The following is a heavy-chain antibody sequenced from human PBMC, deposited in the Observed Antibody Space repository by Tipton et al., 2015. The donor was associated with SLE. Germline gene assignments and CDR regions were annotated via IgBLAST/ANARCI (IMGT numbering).Heavy chain of an antibody. CDR1: GGSLSGYY. J-gene: IGHJ5*01. D-gene: IGHD6-6*01. CDR2: INQSGKT. Sequence: TLSLTCAVYGGSLSGYYWTWIRQPPGKGLEWIGEINQSGKTTYFPSLKSRVTISLDTSKNQFSLKLSSLTAADTALYFCVRGVGRSSGRWFVSWGQGSLVSVSA. V-gene: IGHV4-34*01. CDR3: VRGVGRSSGRWFVS.